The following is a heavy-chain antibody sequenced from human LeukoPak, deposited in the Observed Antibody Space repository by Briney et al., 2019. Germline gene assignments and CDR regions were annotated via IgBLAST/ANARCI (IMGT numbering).Heavy chain of an antibody. D-gene: IGHD2-21*01. Sequence: ASVKVSCKTSGYTFTDHYFHWLRQAPGQGLEWMGWIHPKSGDTNYAERFQGRVTMTRDTSISTIYLSLRGLRSDDTAVYYCAREIWYYSQWGQGTQVTVSS. CDR2: IHPKSGDT. CDR3: AREIWYYSQ. V-gene: IGHV1-2*02. J-gene: IGHJ4*02. CDR1: GYTFTDHY.